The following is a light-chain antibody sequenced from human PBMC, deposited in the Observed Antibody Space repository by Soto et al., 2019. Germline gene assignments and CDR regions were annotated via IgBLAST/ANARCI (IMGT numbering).Light chain of an antibody. CDR2: EVT. CDR1: SSDIGGYNY. V-gene: IGLV2-8*01. CDR3: YSYEGTNRV. J-gene: IGLJ1*01. Sequence: QSVLTQPPSASGSPGQSVTISCTGTSSDIGGYNYVSWYQQHPGKAPKLMIYEVTKRPSGVPDRFSGSKSGNTASLTVSGLLAEDEDDYYRYSYEGTNRVFGNGTKVTV.